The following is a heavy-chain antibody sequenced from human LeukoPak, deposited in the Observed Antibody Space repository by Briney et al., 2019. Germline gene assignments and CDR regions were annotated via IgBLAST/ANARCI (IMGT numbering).Heavy chain of an antibody. CDR2: IYYSGST. Sequence: SETLSLTCTVSGGSISSSSYYWGWIRQPPGKGLEWIGSIYYSGSTYYNPSLKSRVTISVDTSKNQFSLKLSSVTAADTAVYYCASPLVVEMATIDAFDIWGQGTMVTVSS. CDR3: ASPLVVEMATIDAFDI. CDR1: GGSISSSSYY. V-gene: IGHV4-39*01. D-gene: IGHD5-24*01. J-gene: IGHJ3*02.